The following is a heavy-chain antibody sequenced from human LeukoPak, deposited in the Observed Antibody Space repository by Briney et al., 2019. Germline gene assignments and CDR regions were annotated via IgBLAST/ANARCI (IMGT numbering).Heavy chain of an antibody. CDR2: INWNGGST. CDR1: GFTFDDYG. J-gene: IGHJ4*02. V-gene: IGHV3-20*04. Sequence: GGSLRLSCAASGFTFDDYGMSWVRQAPGKGLEWASGINWNGGSTGYADSVKGRFTISRDNAKNSLYLQMNSLRAEDTALYYCAREVDSSGYYYHYFDYWGQGTLVTVSS. CDR3: AREVDSSGYYYHYFDY. D-gene: IGHD3-22*01.